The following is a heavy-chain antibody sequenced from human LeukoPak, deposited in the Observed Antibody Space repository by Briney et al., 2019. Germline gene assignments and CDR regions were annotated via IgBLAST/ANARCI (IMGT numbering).Heavy chain of an antibody. CDR1: GYTFTSYY. CDR2: INPSGGST. CDR3: ATGFNGLLRYFDWGRFDP. V-gene: IGHV1-46*01. Sequence: GASVKVSCKASGYTFTSYYMHWVRQAPGQGLEWMGIINPSGGSTSYAQRFQGRVTMTRDMSTSTVYMELSSLRSEDTAVYYCATGFNGLLRYFDWGRFDPWGQGTLVTVSS. D-gene: IGHD3-9*01. J-gene: IGHJ5*02.